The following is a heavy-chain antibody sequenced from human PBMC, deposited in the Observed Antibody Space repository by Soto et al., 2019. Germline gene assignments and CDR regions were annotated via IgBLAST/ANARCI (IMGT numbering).Heavy chain of an antibody. CDR2: IIPIFGTA. CDR1: GGTFSSYA. CDR3: ARSYSLRGIAAAGRAPWFDP. V-gene: IGHV1-69*13. J-gene: IGHJ5*02. D-gene: IGHD6-13*01. Sequence: GPSVKVSCKASGGTFSSYAISWVRQAPGQGLEWMGGIIPIFGTANYAQKFQGRVTITADESTSTAYMELSSLRSEDTAVYYCARSYSLRGIAAAGRAPWFDPWGQGTLVTVSS.